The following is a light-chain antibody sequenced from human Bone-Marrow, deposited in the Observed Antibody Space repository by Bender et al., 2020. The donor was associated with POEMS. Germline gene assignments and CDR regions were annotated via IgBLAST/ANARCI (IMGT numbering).Light chain of an antibody. CDR3: SSWDGSLNGWV. CDR1: SSNIGGNA. J-gene: IGLJ3*02. Sequence: QSVLTQPPSASGTPGQRVTISCSASSSNIGGNAVNWWQQLPGTAPKLLIYGNDQRPSGVPDRFFGSKAGSSASLSISGLQSEDEADYFCSSWDGSLNGWVFGGGTELTVL. V-gene: IGLV1-44*01. CDR2: GND.